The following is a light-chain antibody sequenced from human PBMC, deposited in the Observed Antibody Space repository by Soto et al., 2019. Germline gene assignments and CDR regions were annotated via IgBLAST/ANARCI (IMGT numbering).Light chain of an antibody. CDR1: NTDVGGYNY. CDR2: EVT. V-gene: IGLV2-8*01. CDR3: SSYAGNTVWV. J-gene: IGLJ3*02. Sequence: QSALTQPPSASGSPGQSVTISCTGSNTDVGGYNYVSWYQQYPGKAPKVMIYEVTKRPSGVPARFSGSRSGNTASLTVSGLQAEDEADYYCSSYAGNTVWVFGGGTKLTVL.